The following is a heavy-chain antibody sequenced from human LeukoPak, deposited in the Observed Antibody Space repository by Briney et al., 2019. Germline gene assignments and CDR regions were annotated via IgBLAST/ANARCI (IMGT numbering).Heavy chain of an antibody. V-gene: IGHV1-69*10. J-gene: IGHJ4*02. D-gene: IGHD2-2*01. Sequence: VKVSCKASGGTFSSYAISWVRQAPGQGLEWMGRIIPILGIANYAQKFQGRVTITADKSTSTAYMELSSLRSEDTAVYFCATGDYQLMEYWGQGTLVTVSS. CDR3: ATGDYQLMEY. CDR1: GGTFSSYA. CDR2: IIPILGIA.